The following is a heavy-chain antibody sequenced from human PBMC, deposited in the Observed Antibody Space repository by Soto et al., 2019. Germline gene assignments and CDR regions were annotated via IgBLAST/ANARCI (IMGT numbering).Heavy chain of an antibody. CDR3: AGDTYGTLGAKDF. J-gene: IGHJ4*02. CDR2: ISSGSSPI. CDR1: GFTFSSYS. D-gene: IGHD3-16*01. Sequence: EVQLVESGGGLVQPGGSLRLSCAASGFTFSSYSMNWVRQAPGKGLEWVSFISSGSSPIYYADSVKGRFTISRDDAKNPLFLQMNSLRAEDTAVYYCAGDTYGTLGAKDFWGQGTLVTVSS. V-gene: IGHV3-48*01.